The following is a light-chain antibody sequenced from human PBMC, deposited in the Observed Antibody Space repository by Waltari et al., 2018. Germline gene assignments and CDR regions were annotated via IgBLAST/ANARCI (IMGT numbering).Light chain of an antibody. J-gene: IGLJ2*01. Sequence: SYVLTQPPSVSVAPGKTARITCGGNNIGSKSVHWYQQKPGQAPVLVIYYDSDRASGIPERFSGSNSGNMATLTISRVEAGDEADYYCQVWDSSSDPYVVFGGGTKLTVL. CDR3: QVWDSSSDPYVV. V-gene: IGLV3-21*04. CDR1: NIGSKS. CDR2: YDS.